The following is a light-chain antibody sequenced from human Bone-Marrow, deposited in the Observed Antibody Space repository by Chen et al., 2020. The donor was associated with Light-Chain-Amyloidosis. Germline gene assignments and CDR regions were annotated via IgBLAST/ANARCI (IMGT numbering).Light chain of an antibody. CDR2: WAS. Sequence: DIVMTQSPDSLAVSLGERATINCKSSQSVLYSPYNKNYLVWYQQKPGQPPKPLIYWASTRESGVPDRFSGSGSGTDFTLTISSLQAEDVAVYYCQQYYSTPLTFGGGIKVEI. CDR1: QSVLYSPYNKNY. V-gene: IGKV4-1*01. CDR3: QQYYSTPLT. J-gene: IGKJ4*01.